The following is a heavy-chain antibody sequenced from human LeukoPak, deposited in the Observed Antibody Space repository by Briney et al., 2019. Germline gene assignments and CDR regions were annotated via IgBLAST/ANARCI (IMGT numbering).Heavy chain of an antibody. CDR1: GGSISSSSYY. J-gene: IGHJ4*02. CDR2: IHYSGST. D-gene: IGHD4-23*01. Sequence: PSETLSLTCTVSGGSISSSSYYWGWIRQPPGKGLEWIGSIHYSGSTYYNPSLKSRVTTSVDTSKNQFSLKLTSVTAADTAVYYCARERSTVAPPHPFDYWGQGTLVTVSS. V-gene: IGHV4-39*07. CDR3: ARERSTVAPPHPFDY.